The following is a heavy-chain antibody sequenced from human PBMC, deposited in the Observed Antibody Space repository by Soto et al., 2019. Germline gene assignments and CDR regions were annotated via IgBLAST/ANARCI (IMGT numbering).Heavy chain of an antibody. J-gene: IGHJ4*02. CDR2: IYDSGST. D-gene: IGHD3-16*01. CDR3: ARVGDVAIDGHYFDF. CDR1: GGSVSSGSYY. Sequence: QVQLQESGPGLVKPSETLSLTCTVSGGSVSSGSYYWSWIRQPPGKGLEWIGYIYDSGSTTHKSSLKSRVTISVDTSKNQFSLRLSSVTAADTAVYYCARVGDVAIDGHYFDFWGQGTLVTVSS. V-gene: IGHV4-61*01.